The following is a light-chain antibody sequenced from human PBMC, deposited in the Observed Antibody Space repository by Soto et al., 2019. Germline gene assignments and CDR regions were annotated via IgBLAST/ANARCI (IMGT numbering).Light chain of an antibody. CDR3: LLSYSGTSWV. Sequence: QTVVTQEPSLTVSPGGTVTLTCGSTTGAVTSSHYPYWFQQKPGQAPRTLIYDTSNKHSWKPARFSGSLLVGKAALTLAGAQTDDEADYYCLLSYSGTSWVFGGGTKLTVL. CDR1: TGAVTSSHY. J-gene: IGLJ3*02. V-gene: IGLV7-46*01. CDR2: DTS.